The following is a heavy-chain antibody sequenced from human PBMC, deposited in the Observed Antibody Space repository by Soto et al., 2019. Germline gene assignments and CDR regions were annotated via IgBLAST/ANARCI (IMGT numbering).Heavy chain of an antibody. CDR2: VRGSGSST. CDR3: AKDLNDYGDFASPNY. Sequence: GGSLRLSCAASGFTFSTYAMSWVRQAPGKGLEWVSTVRGSGSSTYYSDSVKGRFTIYRDNSKNTLYLQMNSLRAEDTAVYYCAKDLNDYGDFASPNYWGQGTLVTVSS. D-gene: IGHD4-17*01. CDR1: GFTFSTYA. V-gene: IGHV3-23*01. J-gene: IGHJ4*02.